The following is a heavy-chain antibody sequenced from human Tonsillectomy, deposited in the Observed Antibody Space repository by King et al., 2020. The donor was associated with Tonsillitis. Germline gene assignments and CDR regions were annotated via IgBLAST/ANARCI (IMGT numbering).Heavy chain of an antibody. V-gene: IGHV3-9*01. D-gene: IGHD1-26*01. CDR1: GFTFDDFA. CDR3: AKDIFAGATLLGGFDY. J-gene: IGHJ4*02. Sequence: QLVQSGGGLVQPGRSLRLSWAASGFTFDDFAMHWVRQAPGKGLEWVSVISCNSGSIGYADSVKGRFTISRDNAKNSLYLQMNSLRAEDTALYYCAKDIFAGATLLGGFDYWGQGTLVAVSS. CDR2: ISCNSGSI.